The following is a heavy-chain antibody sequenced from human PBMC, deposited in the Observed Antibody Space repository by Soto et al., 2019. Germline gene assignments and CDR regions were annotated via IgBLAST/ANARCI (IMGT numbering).Heavy chain of an antibody. J-gene: IGHJ6*02. CDR3: ASFLYDFWSGYLGIYGMDV. D-gene: IGHD3-3*01. CDR2: ISSSSSYI. CDR1: GFTFSSYS. V-gene: IGHV3-21*01. Sequence: EVQLVESGGGLAKPGGSLRLSCAASGFTFSSYSMNWVRQAPGKGLEWVSSISSSSSYIYYADSVKGRFTISRDNAKNSLYLQMNSLRAEDTAVYYCASFLYDFWSGYLGIYGMDVWGQGTTVTVSS.